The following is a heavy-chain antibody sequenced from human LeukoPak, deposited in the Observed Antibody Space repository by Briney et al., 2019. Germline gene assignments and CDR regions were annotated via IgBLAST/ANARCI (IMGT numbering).Heavy chain of an antibody. CDR3: AELGIAMIGGV. J-gene: IGHJ6*04. CDR2: ISSSGSTV. Sequence: GGSLRLSCAASGFTFSSYEMNWVRQAPGKGLEWVSYISSSGSTVYYADSVKGRFTISRDNAKNSLYLQMNSLRAEDTAVYYCAELGIAMIGGVWGKGTTVTISS. V-gene: IGHV3-48*03. CDR1: GFTFSSYE. D-gene: IGHD3-10*02.